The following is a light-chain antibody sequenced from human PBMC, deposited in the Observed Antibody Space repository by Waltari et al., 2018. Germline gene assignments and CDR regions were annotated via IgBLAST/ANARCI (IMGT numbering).Light chain of an antibody. J-gene: IGLJ3*02. CDR1: SSDIGAYNF. Sequence: QSALTQPASVSGSPGQSIAISCTGTSSDIGAYNFVSWYQQHPGKAPKLMIHEVSNRPAGVSNRFSGSKSGNTASLTISGLQTEDEADYYCSSYTISRTRVFGGGTKLTVL. CDR3: SSYTISRTRV. CDR2: EVS. V-gene: IGLV2-14*03.